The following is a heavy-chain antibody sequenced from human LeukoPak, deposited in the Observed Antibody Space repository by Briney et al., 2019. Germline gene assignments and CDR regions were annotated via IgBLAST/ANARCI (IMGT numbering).Heavy chain of an antibody. CDR3: AKVKGDSSLFWFDP. CDR1: GFTFSSYA. D-gene: IGHD3-22*01. Sequence: GGSLRLSCAASGFTFSSYAMTWVRQAPGKGLEWVSVISGSGGSTYYADSVKGRFTISRDNSKKTLYLQMNSLRAEDTAVYYCAKVKGDSSLFWFDPWGQGTRVSVFS. J-gene: IGHJ5*02. CDR2: ISGSGGST. V-gene: IGHV3-23*01.